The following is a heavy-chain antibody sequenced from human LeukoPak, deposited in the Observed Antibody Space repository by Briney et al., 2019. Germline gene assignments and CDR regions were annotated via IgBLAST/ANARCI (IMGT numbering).Heavy chain of an antibody. CDR2: IYYSGST. V-gene: IGHV4-39*01. J-gene: IGHJ4*02. CDR3: ARYTVTTFLYRND. D-gene: IGHD4-17*01. Sequence: GSLRLSCAASGFTFSSSAMSWVRQPPGKGLEWIGSIYYSGSTYYNPSLKSRVTISVDTSKNQFSLKLSSVTAADTAVYYCARYTVTTFLYRNDWGQGTLVTVSS. CDR1: GFTFSSSA.